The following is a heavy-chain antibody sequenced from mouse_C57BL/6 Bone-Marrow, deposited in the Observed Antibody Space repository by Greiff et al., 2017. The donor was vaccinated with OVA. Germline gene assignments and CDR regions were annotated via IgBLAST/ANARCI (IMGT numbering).Heavy chain of an antibody. CDR1: GFTFSSYT. CDR3: ARTSLWMDY. V-gene: IGHV5-9*01. CDR2: ISGGGGNT. J-gene: IGHJ4*01. D-gene: IGHD1-1*02. Sequence: EVMLVESGGGLVKPGGSLKLSCAASGFTFSSYTMSWVRQTPEKRLEWVATISGGGGNTYYPDSVKGRFTISRDNAKNTLYLQMSSLRSEDTALYYCARTSLWMDYWGQGTSVTVSS.